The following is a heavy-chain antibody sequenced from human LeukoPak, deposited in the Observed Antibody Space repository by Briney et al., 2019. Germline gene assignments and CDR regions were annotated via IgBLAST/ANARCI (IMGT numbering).Heavy chain of an antibody. V-gene: IGHV4-34*01. D-gene: IGHD2-2*01. J-gene: IGHJ6*02. CDR1: GGSFSGYY. CDR3: ARVIVVVPAAMPPSFYYYYYGMDV. Sequence: SETLSLTRAVYGGSFSGYYWSWIRQPPGKGLEWIGEINHSGSTNYNPSLKSRVTISVDTSKNQFSLKLSSVTAADTAVYYCARVIVVVPAAMPPSFYYYYYGMDVWGQGTTVTVSS. CDR2: INHSGST.